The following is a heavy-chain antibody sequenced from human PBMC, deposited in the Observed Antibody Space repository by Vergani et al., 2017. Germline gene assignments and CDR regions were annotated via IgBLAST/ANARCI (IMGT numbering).Heavy chain of an antibody. Sequence: EVQLVESGGGLVKPGGSLRLSCAASGFTFSNAWMSWVRQAPGKGLEWVGRIKSKTDGGTTDYAAPVKGRFTISRDDSKNTLYLQMNSLKTEDTAVYYCSVTIFGVGTWVFDIWGQGTMVTVSS. CDR1: GFTFSNAW. D-gene: IGHD3-3*01. J-gene: IGHJ3*02. CDR3: SVTIFGVGTWVFDI. V-gene: IGHV3-15*01. CDR2: IKSKTDGGTT.